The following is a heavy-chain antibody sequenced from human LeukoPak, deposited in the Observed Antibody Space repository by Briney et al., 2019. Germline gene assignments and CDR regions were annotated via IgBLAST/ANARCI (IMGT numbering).Heavy chain of an antibody. CDR1: GDSISSGSFY. D-gene: IGHD6-19*01. CDR2: IYTTGGT. V-gene: IGHV4-61*02. CDR3: ARRKRGSGGPFDY. J-gene: IGHJ4*02. Sequence: SETLSLTCTVSGDSISSGSFYWSWIRQPAGKGLEWIGRIYTTGGTDYNPSLKSRVTISIDTSKKQFSLELSSVTAADTAIYFCARRKRGSGGPFDYWGQGTLATVSS.